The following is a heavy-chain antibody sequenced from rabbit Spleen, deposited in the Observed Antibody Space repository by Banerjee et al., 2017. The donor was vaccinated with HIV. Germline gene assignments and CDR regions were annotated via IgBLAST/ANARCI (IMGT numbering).Heavy chain of an antibody. CDR3: ARESRYAGYAVYGDAARYYGMDL. V-gene: IGHV1S47*01. Sequence: QEQLVESGGGLVQPEGSLTLTCKASGFDFRSNAVCWVRQAPGKRPEWIACISNGDGSTYYATGVNGRFTISRSTSLNTVTLQMTSLTAADTATYFCARESRYAGYAVYGDAARYYGMDLWGQGTLVTVS. CDR1: GFDFRSNA. J-gene: IGHJ6*01. D-gene: IGHD6-1*01. CDR2: ISNGDGST.